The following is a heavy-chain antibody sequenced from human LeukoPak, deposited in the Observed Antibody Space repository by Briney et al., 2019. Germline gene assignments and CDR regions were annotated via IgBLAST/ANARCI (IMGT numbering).Heavy chain of an antibody. CDR2: IHYSGGST. CDR1: GFTFSNYA. V-gene: IGHV3-23*01. CDR3: AKVIREVDMSYDY. D-gene: IGHD5-24*01. J-gene: IGHJ4*02. Sequence: QPGGSLRLSCAASGFTFSNYALSWVRQAPGKRLEWVSAIHYSGGSTYYADSVKGRFTISRDNSKNTLYLQMNSLRAEDTAVYYCAKVIREVDMSYDYWGQGALVTVSS.